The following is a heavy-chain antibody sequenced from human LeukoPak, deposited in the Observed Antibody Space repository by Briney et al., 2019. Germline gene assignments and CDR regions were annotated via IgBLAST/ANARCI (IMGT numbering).Heavy chain of an antibody. CDR3: AREVAYCGGDCYYGMDV. Sequence: SETLSLTCTVSGGSISSYYWSWVRQPPGKGLEWIGYIYYSGSTNYNPSLKSRVTISVDTSKNQFSLKLSSVTAADTAVYYCAREVAYCGGDCYYGMDVWGQGTTVTVSS. V-gene: IGHV4-59*01. J-gene: IGHJ6*02. CDR2: IYYSGST. D-gene: IGHD2-21*01. CDR1: GGSISSYY.